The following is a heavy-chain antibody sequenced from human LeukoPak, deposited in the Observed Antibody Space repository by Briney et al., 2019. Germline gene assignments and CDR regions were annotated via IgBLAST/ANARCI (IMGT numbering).Heavy chain of an antibody. Sequence: PGGSLRLSCAASGFTVSSNYMSWVRQAPGKGLEWVSVIYSGGSTYYSDSVTGRRTISRDNSKNTLYLQMNSLRAEDTAVYYCARDGPDNYGSMDVWGQGTTVTVSS. CDR2: IYSGGST. D-gene: IGHD4-17*01. CDR3: ARDGPDNYGSMDV. CDR1: GFTVSSNY. J-gene: IGHJ6*02. V-gene: IGHV3-53*01.